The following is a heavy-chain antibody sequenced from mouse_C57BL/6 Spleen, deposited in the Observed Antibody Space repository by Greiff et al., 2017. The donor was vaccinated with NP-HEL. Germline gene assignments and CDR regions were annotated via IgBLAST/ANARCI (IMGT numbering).Heavy chain of an antibody. V-gene: IGHV5-6*01. J-gene: IGHJ1*03. CDR2: ISSGGSYT. Sequence: EVMLVESGGDLVKPGGSLKLSCAASGFTFSSYGMSWVRQTPDKRLEWVATISSGGSYTYYPDSVKGRCTISRDNAKNTLYLQMSSLKSEDTAMYYCARQGGDFDVWGTGTTVTVSS. CDR1: GFTFSSYG. CDR3: ARQGGDFDV.